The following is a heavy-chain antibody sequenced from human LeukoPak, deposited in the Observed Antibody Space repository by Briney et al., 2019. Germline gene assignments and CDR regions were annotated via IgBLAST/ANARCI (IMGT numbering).Heavy chain of an antibody. CDR2: IIPIFGTA. V-gene: IGHV1-69*05. CDR3: ARDRGGSHFDY. Sequence: GASVKVSCKASGGTFSSYAISWVRQAPGQGLEWMGGIIPIFGTANYAQKFQGRVTITRDTSASTAYMELSSLRSEDTAVYYCARDRGGSHFDYWGQGTLVTVSS. J-gene: IGHJ4*02. D-gene: IGHD3-10*01. CDR1: GGTFSSYA.